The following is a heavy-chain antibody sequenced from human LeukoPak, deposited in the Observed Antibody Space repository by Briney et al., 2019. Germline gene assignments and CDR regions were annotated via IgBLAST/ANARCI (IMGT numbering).Heavy chain of an antibody. D-gene: IGHD2-8*01. J-gene: IGHJ4*02. V-gene: IGHV3-23*01. CDR1: GFTFSNSA. Sequence: GGSLRLSCAASGFTFSNSAMTWVRQARGKGLEWVSAISGSGSSTYYADSVKGRFTISRDNSKNTSYLQMNSLRAEDTAVYYCANRADSNGYWGQGTLVTVSS. CDR2: ISGSGSST. CDR3: ANRADSNGY.